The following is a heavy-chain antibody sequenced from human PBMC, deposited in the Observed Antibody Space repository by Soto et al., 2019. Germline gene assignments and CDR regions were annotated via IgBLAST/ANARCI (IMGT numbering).Heavy chain of an antibody. J-gene: IGHJ1*01. V-gene: IGHV1-69*13. CDR3: ARVFTNCSSTSCQTQYFQH. D-gene: IGHD2-2*01. Sequence: RASAKVSSKASGGTFSSSAISWVRQAPGQWLVLMGGIIPIFGTANYAQKFQGRVTITADESTSTAYTELSRLRSEDTAVYYCARVFTNCSSTSCQTQYFQHWGQGTLVTVS. CDR1: GGTFSSSA. CDR2: IIPIFGTA.